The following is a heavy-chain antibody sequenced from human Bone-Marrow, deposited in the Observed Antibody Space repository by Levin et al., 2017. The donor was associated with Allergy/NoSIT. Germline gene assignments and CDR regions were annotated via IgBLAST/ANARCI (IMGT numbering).Heavy chain of an antibody. D-gene: IGHD2-15*01. Sequence: QSGGSLRLSCAASGFTFSSYIMSWVRQAPGKGLEWVSGISGSGESTYNAESVKGRLTISRDNSKNMLYLQMNSLGAEDTAVYYCAKRISGYCSGGSCYSGLHWYFDNWGRGTLVTVSS. CDR1: GFTFSSYI. V-gene: IGHV3-23*01. CDR2: ISGSGEST. J-gene: IGHJ2*01. CDR3: AKRISGYCSGGSCYSGLHWYFDN.